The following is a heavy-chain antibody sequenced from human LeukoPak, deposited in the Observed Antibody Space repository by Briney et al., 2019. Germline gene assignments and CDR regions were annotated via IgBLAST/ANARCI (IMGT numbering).Heavy chain of an antibody. CDR3: ARDLGGSYAIDY. D-gene: IGHD1-26*01. J-gene: IGHJ4*02. Sequence: ASVKVSCKASGYTFTGYYMHWVRQAPGQGLEWMGWINPNSGGANYAQKFQGRVTMTRDTSISTAYMELSRLRSDDTAVYYCARDLGGSYAIDYWGQGTLVTVSS. V-gene: IGHV1-2*02. CDR2: INPNSGGA. CDR1: GYTFTGYY.